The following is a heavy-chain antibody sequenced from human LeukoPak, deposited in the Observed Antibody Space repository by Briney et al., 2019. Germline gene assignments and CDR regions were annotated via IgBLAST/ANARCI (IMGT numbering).Heavy chain of an antibody. J-gene: IGHJ5*02. V-gene: IGHV3-64*01. D-gene: IGHD1-14*01. CDR3: ARGGPHLNWTDP. CDR2: ISSNGGST. Sequence: GGSLRLSCAASGFTFSSYAMRWVRQAPGKGLEYVSAISSNGGSTYYANSVKGRFTISRDNSKNTLYLQMGSLRAEDMAVYYCARGGPHLNWTDPWGQGTLVTVSS. CDR1: GFTFSSYA.